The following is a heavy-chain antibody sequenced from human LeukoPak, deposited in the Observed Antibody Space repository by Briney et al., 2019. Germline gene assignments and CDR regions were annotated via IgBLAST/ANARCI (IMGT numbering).Heavy chain of an antibody. Sequence: GGSLRLSCAASGSTFSSYAMHWVRQAPGKGLEWVAVISYDGSNKYYADSVKGRFTISRDNSKNTLYLQMNSLRAEDTAVYYCAKDRYGYFDYWGQGTLVTVSS. CDR1: GSTFSSYA. CDR3: AKDRYGYFDY. J-gene: IGHJ4*02. CDR2: ISYDGSNK. V-gene: IGHV3-30-3*01. D-gene: IGHD3-16*02.